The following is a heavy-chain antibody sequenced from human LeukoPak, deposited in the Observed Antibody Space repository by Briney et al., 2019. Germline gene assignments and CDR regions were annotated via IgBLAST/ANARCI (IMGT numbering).Heavy chain of an antibody. CDR1: GGSISSYY. CDR2: IYYSGST. J-gene: IGHJ4*02. V-gene: IGHV4-59*01. Sequence: SETLSLTCTVSGGSISSYYWSWIRQPPGKGLEWIGYIYYSGSTNYNPSLKSRVTISVDTSKNQFSLKLSSVTAADTAVYYCAREGAATSSSWYDYWGQGTLVTVSS. CDR3: AREGAATSSSWYDY. D-gene: IGHD6-13*01.